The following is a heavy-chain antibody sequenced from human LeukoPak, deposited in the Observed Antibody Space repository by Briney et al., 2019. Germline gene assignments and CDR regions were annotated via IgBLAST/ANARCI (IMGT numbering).Heavy chain of an antibody. D-gene: IGHD3-10*01. CDR2: ISDSGGST. V-gene: IGHV3-23*01. CDR1: GFTFTNYA. Sequence: GGSLRLSCEGSGFTFTNYAMSWVRQAPGKGLEWVSTISDSGGSTFYADSVKGRFTISRDNSKSTLYLQMNSLRAEHTAVYYCAKRAPMVRGRTDYQYGMDVWGQGTTVTVSS. J-gene: IGHJ6*02. CDR3: AKRAPMVRGRTDYQYGMDV.